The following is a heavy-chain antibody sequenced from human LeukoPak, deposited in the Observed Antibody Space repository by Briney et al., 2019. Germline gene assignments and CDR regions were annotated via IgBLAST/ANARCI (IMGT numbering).Heavy chain of an antibody. CDR2: INHSGST. J-gene: IGHJ4*02. D-gene: IGHD6-13*01. CDR1: GGSFSGYY. Sequence: SETLSLTCAVYGGSFSGYYWSWIRQPPGKGLEWIGEINHSGSTNYNPSLKSRVTISVDTSKNQFSLKLSSVTAADTAVYYCARAGSSSWYAHDSLFDYWGQGTLVTVSS. CDR3: ARAGSSSWYAHDSLFDY. V-gene: IGHV4-34*01.